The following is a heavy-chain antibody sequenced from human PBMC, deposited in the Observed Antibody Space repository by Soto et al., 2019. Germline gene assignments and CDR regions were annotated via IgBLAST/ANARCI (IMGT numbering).Heavy chain of an antibody. CDR1: GYTLTELS. CDR3: ATGRGYYYGSVSYYNVLSLGYAFDI. J-gene: IGHJ3*02. Sequence: GASVKVSCKVSGYTLTELSMHWVRQAPGRGIEGMGGFDAEDGETIYAQKFQGRVTMTEDTSTDTAYMELSSLRSEDTAVYYCATGRGYYYGSVSYYNVLSLGYAFDIWGQSTMVTVSS. V-gene: IGHV1-24*01. D-gene: IGHD3-10*01. CDR2: FDAEDGET.